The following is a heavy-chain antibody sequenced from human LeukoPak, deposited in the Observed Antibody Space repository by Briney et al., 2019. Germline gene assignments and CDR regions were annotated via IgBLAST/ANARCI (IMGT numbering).Heavy chain of an antibody. CDR3: ARAIAVAEGY. CDR2: ISGGSGYI. J-gene: IGHJ4*02. D-gene: IGHD6-19*01. V-gene: IGHV3-21*01. CDR1: GFTFSSYS. Sequence: SGGSLRLSCAASGFTFSSYSMNWVRQAPGKGLEWVSCISGGSGYIYYADSVKGRFTISRDNAKNSLYLQMNSLRAEDTAVYYCARAIAVAEGYWGQGTLVTVSS.